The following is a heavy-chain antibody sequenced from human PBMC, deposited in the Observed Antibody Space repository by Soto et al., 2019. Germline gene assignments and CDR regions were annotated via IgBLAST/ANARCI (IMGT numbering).Heavy chain of an antibody. CDR1: GFTFNTYS. CDR3: ARAGGTTVTGLWHFDS. V-gene: IGHV3-33*01. Sequence: VGSPRLSGEASGFTFNTYSMHWVRQPPGKGLEWLAAIWYDGTQKYYADSVKGRFIISRDNSKKTLYLEMNSLRAEDTAVYYCARAGGTTVTGLWHFDSWGQGTLVTVSS. J-gene: IGHJ4*02. CDR2: IWYDGTQK. D-gene: IGHD4-17*01.